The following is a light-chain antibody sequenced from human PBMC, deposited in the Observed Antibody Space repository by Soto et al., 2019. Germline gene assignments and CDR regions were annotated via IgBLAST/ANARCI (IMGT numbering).Light chain of an antibody. CDR1: SSDVGTYNL. V-gene: IGLV2-23*01. Sequence: QSVLTQPASVSGSPGQSIALSCTGTSSDVGTYNLVSWYQQHPGKAPKLLISEGGKRPSGVSDRFSGSKSGNTASLTISGLQAEDEADYYSCSFSARNTYVFGTGTKVTVL. J-gene: IGLJ1*01. CDR3: CSFSARNTYV. CDR2: EGG.